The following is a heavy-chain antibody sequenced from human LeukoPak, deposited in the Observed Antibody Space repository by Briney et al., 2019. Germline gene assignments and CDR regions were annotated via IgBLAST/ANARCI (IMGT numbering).Heavy chain of an antibody. CDR3: AKDSSSSGLDY. Sequence: GGSLRLSCAASGFTFSSYGMHWVRQAPGKGLEWVAFIWYDGSNKYYADSVKGRFTISRDNSKNTLYLQMNSLRAEDTAVYYCAKDSSSSGLDYWGQGTLVTVSS. CDR2: IWYDGSNK. D-gene: IGHD6-6*01. V-gene: IGHV3-30*02. J-gene: IGHJ4*02. CDR1: GFTFSSYG.